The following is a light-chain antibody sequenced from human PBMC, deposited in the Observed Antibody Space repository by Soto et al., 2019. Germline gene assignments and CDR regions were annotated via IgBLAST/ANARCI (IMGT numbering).Light chain of an antibody. CDR1: QSISSY. V-gene: IGKV1-39*01. CDR3: KQSYSTPQT. Sequence: DIQMTQSPSSLSASVGGRVTITCRASQSISSYLNWYQQKPGKAHKLLIYAAYSLQSGVQSRFSGSGSGTDFTLTIRSLQPEDFATYYCKQSYSTPQTFGQGTKVDI. CDR2: AAY. J-gene: IGKJ1*01.